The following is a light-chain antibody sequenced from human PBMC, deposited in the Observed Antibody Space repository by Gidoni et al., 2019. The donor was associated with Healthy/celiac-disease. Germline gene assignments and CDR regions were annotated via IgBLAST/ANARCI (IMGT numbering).Light chain of an antibody. V-gene: IGKV3-20*01. CDR3: QQDGSSPL. CDR2: GAS. Sequence: ELVLTQSPGTLSLSPGDRATLSCRASQSVSSSYLAWYQQKPVQAPRLLIYGASSRATGIPDRFRGSGSGTDFTLTISRLEPEDFAVYYCQQDGSSPLFGQXTKLEIK. CDR1: QSVSSSY. J-gene: IGKJ2*01.